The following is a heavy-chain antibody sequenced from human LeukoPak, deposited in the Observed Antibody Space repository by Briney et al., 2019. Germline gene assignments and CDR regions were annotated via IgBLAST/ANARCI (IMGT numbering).Heavy chain of an antibody. CDR2: FDPQHGKT. D-gene: IGHD1-7*01. Sequence: GASVKVSCKVSGYTLTELSMHWVRQAPGKGLEWMGGFDPQHGKTIYARKFQGRVTVTEDTSTDTVYMKLSSLRSEDTAMYYCATDWAGKSIIGTPPFDYWGQGTLVTVSS. V-gene: IGHV1-24*01. CDR3: ATDWAGKSIIGTPPFDY. CDR1: GYTLTELS. J-gene: IGHJ4*02.